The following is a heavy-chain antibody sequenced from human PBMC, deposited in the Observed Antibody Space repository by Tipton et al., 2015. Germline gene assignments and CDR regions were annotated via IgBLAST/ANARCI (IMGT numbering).Heavy chain of an antibody. CDR3: ARHLEIPTNQELFDY. Sequence: TLSLTCTVSGGSISSNKYYWGWIRQPPGKGLEWIGSIYYSGRTYYNPSLKSRATISVDTSKNQFSLKVSSVTAADTAVYYCARHLEIPTNQELFDYWGQGTLVTVSS. CDR2: IYYSGRT. CDR1: GGSISSNKYY. V-gene: IGHV4-39*01. D-gene: IGHD5-24*01. J-gene: IGHJ4*02.